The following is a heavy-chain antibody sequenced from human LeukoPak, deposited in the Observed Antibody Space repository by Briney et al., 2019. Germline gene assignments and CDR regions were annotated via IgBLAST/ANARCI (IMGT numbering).Heavy chain of an antibody. CDR1: GYNFINYW. V-gene: IGHV5-51*01. J-gene: IGHJ4*02. D-gene: IGHD6-13*01. Sequence: GESLKISCKGSGYNFINYWIGWVRQMPGKGLEWMGIIYPRDSDTRYSPSFQGQVTISADKSISTAYLQWSSLKASDTAMYYCARQYFSYSSSWYFDYWGQGTLVTVSS. CDR3: ARQYFSYSSSWYFDY. CDR2: IYPRDSDT.